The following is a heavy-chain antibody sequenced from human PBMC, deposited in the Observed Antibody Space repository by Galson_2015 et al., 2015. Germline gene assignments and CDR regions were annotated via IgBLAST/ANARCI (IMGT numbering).Heavy chain of an antibody. Sequence: SVKVSCKASGYTFTSYGISWVRQAPGQGLEWMGWISAYNGNTNYAQKLQGRVTMTTDTSTSTAYMELRSLRSDDTAVYYCARAHPLHLGELSLGWFDPWGQGTLVTVSS. D-gene: IGHD3-16*02. V-gene: IGHV1-18*01. CDR2: ISAYNGNT. CDR3: ARAHPLHLGELSLGWFDP. CDR1: GYTFTSYG. J-gene: IGHJ5*02.